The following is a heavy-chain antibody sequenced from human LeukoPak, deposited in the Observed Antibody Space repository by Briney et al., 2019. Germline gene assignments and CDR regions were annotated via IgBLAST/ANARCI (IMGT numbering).Heavy chain of an antibody. CDR2: ISGGSGNT. Sequence: GGSLRLSCAASGFTVSSNYMSWVRQAPGKGLEWVSIISGGSGNTYYADSVKGRFSISRDNSKNMLYLQMNSLRAEDTAVYYCAKRIDCSGACPSHYWGQGTLVTVSS. CDR1: GFTVSSNY. D-gene: IGHD2-15*01. J-gene: IGHJ4*02. V-gene: IGHV3-23*01. CDR3: AKRIDCSGACPSHY.